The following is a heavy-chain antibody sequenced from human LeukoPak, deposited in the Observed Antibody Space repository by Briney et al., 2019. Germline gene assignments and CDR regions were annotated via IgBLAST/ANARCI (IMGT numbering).Heavy chain of an antibody. J-gene: IGHJ4*02. CDR3: ARPKSSGWWPFDY. CDR2: IFYSGST. Sequence: SETLSLTCTVSGGSISRSNYYWAWLRQPPGKGLEWIGSIFYSGSTYYNPSLKSRVTISVDTSKNQFSLELSSVTAADTAVYYCARPKSSGWWPFDYWGQGTVVTVSS. D-gene: IGHD6-19*01. CDR1: GGSISRSNYY. V-gene: IGHV4-39*01.